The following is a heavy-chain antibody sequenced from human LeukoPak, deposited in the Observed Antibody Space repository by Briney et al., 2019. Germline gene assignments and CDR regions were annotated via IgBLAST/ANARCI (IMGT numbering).Heavy chain of an antibody. Sequence: SETLSLTCTVSGGSISSYYWSWIRQPPGKGLEWIGHIYYSGSTNYNPSLKSRVTISVDTSKNQFSLKLSSVTAADTAVYYCARHYYDSSGYYGSGYYYYGMDVWGQGTTVTVSS. CDR2: IYYSGST. D-gene: IGHD3-22*01. CDR1: GGSISSYY. V-gene: IGHV4-59*08. J-gene: IGHJ6*02. CDR3: ARHYYDSSGYYGSGYYYYGMDV.